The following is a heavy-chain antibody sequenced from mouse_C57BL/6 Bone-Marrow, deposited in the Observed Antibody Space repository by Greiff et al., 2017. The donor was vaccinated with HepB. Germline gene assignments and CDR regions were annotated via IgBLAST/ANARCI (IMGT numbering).Heavy chain of an antibody. V-gene: IGHV1-15*01. J-gene: IGHJ4*01. CDR1: GYTFTDYE. CDR3: TRCDYDRIMDY. D-gene: IGHD2-4*01. Sequence: QVQLQQSGAELVRPGASVTLSCKASGYTFTDYEMHWVKQTPVHGLEWIGAIDPETGGTAYNQKFKGKAILTADKSSSTAYMELRSLTSEDSAVYYCTRCDYDRIMDYRGQGTSVTVSS. CDR2: IDPETGGT.